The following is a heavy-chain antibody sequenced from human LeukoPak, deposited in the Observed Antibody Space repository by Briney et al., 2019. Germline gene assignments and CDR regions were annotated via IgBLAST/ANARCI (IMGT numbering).Heavy chain of an antibody. J-gene: IGHJ3*02. Sequence: GGSLRLSCAASGFTFSSYSMNWVRQAPGKGLEWVSSISSSSSYIYYADSVKGRFTISRDNAKNSLYLQMNSLRAEDTAVYYCARASAFWSGYYSSNFDAFDIWGQGTMVTVSS. CDR2: ISSSSSYI. CDR1: GFTFSSYS. V-gene: IGHV3-21*01. D-gene: IGHD3-3*01. CDR3: ARASAFWSGYYSSNFDAFDI.